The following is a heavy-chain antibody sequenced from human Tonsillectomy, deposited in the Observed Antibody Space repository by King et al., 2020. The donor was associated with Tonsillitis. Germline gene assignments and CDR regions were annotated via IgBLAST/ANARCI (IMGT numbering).Heavy chain of an antibody. D-gene: IGHD3-22*01. Sequence: VQLVQSGGGVVQPGGSLRLSCAASGFTFSSYGMHWVRQAPGKGLEWVAFIRYDGSNKYYADSVKGRFTISRDNSKNTLYLQMYSLRAEDTAVYYCAKESGYYYDSSGYTPGPFDYWGQGTLVTVSS. V-gene: IGHV3-30*02. CDR3: AKESGYYYDSSGYTPGPFDY. CDR1: GFTFSSYG. CDR2: IRYDGSNK. J-gene: IGHJ4*02.